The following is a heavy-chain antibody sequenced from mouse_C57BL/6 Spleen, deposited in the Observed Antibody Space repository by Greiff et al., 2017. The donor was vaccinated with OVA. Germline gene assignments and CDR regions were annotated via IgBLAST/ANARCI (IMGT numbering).Heavy chain of an antibody. J-gene: IGHJ3*01. CDR1: GYSITSGYY. V-gene: IGHV3-6*01. CDR2: ISYDGST. CDR3: ARGYGYDEGAGFAY. Sequence: EVKLVESGPGLVKPSQSLSLTCSVTGYSITSGYYWNWIRQFPGNKLEWMGYISYDGSTIYNPSLKNRISITRDTSKSQFFLKLNSVTTEDTATYYGARGYGYDEGAGFAYWGEGTLVTVSA. D-gene: IGHD2-2*01.